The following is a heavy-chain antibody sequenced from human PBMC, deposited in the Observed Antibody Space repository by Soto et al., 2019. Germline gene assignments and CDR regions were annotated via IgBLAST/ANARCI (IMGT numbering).Heavy chain of an antibody. CDR1: GYTFTSYG. CDR2: ISAYNGNT. CDR3: AREGYYDSSGYQYGMDG. D-gene: IGHD3-22*01. Sequence: QVQLVQSGAEVKKPGASVKVSCKASGYTFTSYGISWVRQAPGQGLEWMGWISAYNGNTNNAQKRQGSVTMTTDTSTSKAYMELRSLRSDDTAVYYCAREGYYDSSGYQYGMDGWGQGHTVTVSS. V-gene: IGHV1-18*01. J-gene: IGHJ6*02.